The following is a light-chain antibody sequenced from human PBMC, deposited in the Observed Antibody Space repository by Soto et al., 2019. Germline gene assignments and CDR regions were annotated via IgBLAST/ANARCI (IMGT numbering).Light chain of an antibody. Sequence: QSLLTQPPSASGAPGESVPISCTGTSSDVGGYNYVSWYKQHPGKAPELIIYVDSKRPPGVPDRFSGSKSGNPASLTVSGLQAEDEADYYCNSYAGGNNFVVFGTGTKVTGL. CDR3: NSYAGGNNFVV. J-gene: IGLJ1*01. CDR1: SSDVGGYNY. CDR2: VDS. V-gene: IGLV2-8*01.